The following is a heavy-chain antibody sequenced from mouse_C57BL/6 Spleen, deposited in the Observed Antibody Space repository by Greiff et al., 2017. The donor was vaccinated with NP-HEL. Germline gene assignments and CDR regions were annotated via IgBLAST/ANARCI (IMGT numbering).Heavy chain of an antibody. CDR1: GYTFTSYW. CDR3: ARGTGDWFAY. J-gene: IGHJ3*01. V-gene: IGHV1-52*01. Sequence: QVQLQQPGAELVRPGSSVKLSCKASGYTFTSYWMHWVKQRPIQGLEWIGNIDPSDSETPYNQKFKDKATLTVDKSSSTAYMQLSSLTSEDSAVYYCARGTGDWFAYWGQGTLVTVSA. D-gene: IGHD4-1*01. CDR2: IDPSDSET.